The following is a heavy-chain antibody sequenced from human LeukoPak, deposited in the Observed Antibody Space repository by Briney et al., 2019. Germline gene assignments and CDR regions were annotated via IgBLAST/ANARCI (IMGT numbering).Heavy chain of an antibody. J-gene: IGHJ5*02. CDR3: TKSYSSNAWFDP. CDR2: IDSHGGTT. V-gene: IGHV3-74*01. Sequence: PGGSLRLSCAASGFTFSNYWMHWVRQPPGRGLLWVSRIDSHGGTTTYADSVKGRLTISRDNAKNILYLQMNSLRADDTAVYYCTKSYSSNAWFDPWGQGTLVTVSS. CDR1: GFTFSNYW. D-gene: IGHD2-21*01.